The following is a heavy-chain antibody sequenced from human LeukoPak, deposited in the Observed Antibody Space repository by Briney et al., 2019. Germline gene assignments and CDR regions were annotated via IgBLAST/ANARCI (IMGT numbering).Heavy chain of an antibody. CDR2: IYYSGST. CDR1: GGSISSSGYY. CDR3: ARGVTGWFGGFDY. D-gene: IGHD3-16*01. V-gene: IGHV4-31*03. J-gene: IGHJ4*02. Sequence: PSQTLSLTCTVSGGSISSSGYYWSWIRQHPGKGLEWIGYIYYSGSTDYNPSLKSRVTISMDTSKNHFPLKLSSVTAADTAVYYCARGVTGWFGGFDYWGQGTLVTVSS.